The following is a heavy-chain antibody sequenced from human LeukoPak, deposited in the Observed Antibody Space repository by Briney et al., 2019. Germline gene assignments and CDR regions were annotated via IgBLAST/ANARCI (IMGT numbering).Heavy chain of an antibody. V-gene: IGHV1-2*02. J-gene: IGHJ5*02. CDR2: INPNSGGT. D-gene: IGHD6-13*01. CDR3: ARVGIAAAATRLGWFDL. Sequence: ASVKLSRTASGYTFTGYYMDWVRLAPGQGLEWMGWINPNSGGTNYAQKFQGRVTMTRDTSISTAYMELSRLRSDDTAVYYCARVGIAAAATRLGWFDLGGWGTVVTVSS. CDR1: GYTFTGYY.